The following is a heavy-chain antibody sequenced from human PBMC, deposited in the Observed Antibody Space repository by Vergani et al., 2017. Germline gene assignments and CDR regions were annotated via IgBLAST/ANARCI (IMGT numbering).Heavy chain of an antibody. CDR2: ISWNSGSI. D-gene: IGHD3-10*01. CDR3: AKFSSYYYGSGAFDY. V-gene: IGHV3-9*01. Sequence: VQLVESGGGVVQPGRSLRLSCAASGFTFSSYAMHWVRQAPGKGLEWVSGISWNSGSIGYADSVKGRFTISRDNAKNSLYLKMNSLRAEDTALYYCAKFSSYYYGSGAFDYWGQGTLVTVSS. CDR1: GFTFSSYA. J-gene: IGHJ4*02.